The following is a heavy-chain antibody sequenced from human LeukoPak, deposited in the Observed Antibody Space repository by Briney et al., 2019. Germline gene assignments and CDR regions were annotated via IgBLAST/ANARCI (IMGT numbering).Heavy chain of an antibody. CDR1: AASISSYY. J-gene: IGHJ4*02. V-gene: IGHV4-59*01. CDR2: IYYSGRT. Sequence: RASQTLSLTCTVSAASISSYYWSWIRQPPGNGLEWIGYIYYSGRTKYNPSLNSPATISVDTSNSHFSLKLRSVSAADTAVYYCASRSSILSGYQDTLYYFDSWGQGTLVTVSS. D-gene: IGHD3-9*01. CDR3: ASRSSILSGYQDTLYYFDS.